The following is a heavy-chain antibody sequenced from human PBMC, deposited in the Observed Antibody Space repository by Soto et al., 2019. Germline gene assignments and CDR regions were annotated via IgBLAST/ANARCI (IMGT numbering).Heavy chain of an antibody. D-gene: IGHD2-15*01. J-gene: IGHJ4*02. CDR1: GGTFSSYA. V-gene: IGHV1-69*13. CDR3: VSGGSHHRYYFDY. CDR2: IIPIFGTA. Sequence: ASLKVSCKASGGTFSSYAISWVRQAPGQGLEWMGGIIPIFGTANYAQKFQGRVTITADESTSTAYMELSSLRSEDTAVYYCVSGGSHHRYYFDYWGQATLLTVSS.